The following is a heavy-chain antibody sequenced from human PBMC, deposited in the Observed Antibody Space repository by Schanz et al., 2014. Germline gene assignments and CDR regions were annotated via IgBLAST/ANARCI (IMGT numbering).Heavy chain of an antibody. D-gene: IGHD1-26*01. CDR1: GFSFTSYG. CDR3: AKGGATALFYY. CDR2: VWFDGTTK. J-gene: IGHJ4*02. V-gene: IGHV3-33*06. Sequence: QVQLVESGGGVVQPGRSLRLSCAASGFSFTSYGMHWVRQAPGKPLEWVAGVWFDGTTKNYADSVKGRFTISRDNSKNTVYMQMNSLRADDTAVYYCAKGGATALFYYWGQGTLVTVSS.